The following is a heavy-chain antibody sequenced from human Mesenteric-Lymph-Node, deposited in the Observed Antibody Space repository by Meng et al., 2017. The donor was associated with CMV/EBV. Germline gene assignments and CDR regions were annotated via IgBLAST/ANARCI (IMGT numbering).Heavy chain of an antibody. CDR3: ARAPILGDYGDLYYFDF. CDR1: GIFSANA. J-gene: IGHJ4*02. CDR2: IIPVFGTT. D-gene: IGHD4-17*01. V-gene: IGHV1-69*05. Sequence: GIFSANAVSWVRQAPGQGLQWMGRIIPVFGTTNYAQKFQGRVTITTDESTSTIYMEVNSLTSEDTAIYYCARAPILGDYGDLYYFDFWGQGTLVTVSS.